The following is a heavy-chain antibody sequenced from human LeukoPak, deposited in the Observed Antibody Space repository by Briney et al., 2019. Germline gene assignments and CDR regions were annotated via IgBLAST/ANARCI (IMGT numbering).Heavy chain of an antibody. CDR1: GGSISSGGYY. Sequence: SQTLSLTCSVSGGSISSGGYYWSWIRQHPGKGLEWIGNIYYSGSTYYNPSLKSRVTISVDTSENQFSLKLTSVTAADTAVYYCASRCPSYCTGGSCYSCDYWGRGTLVTVSP. CDR3: ASRCPSYCTGGSCYSCDY. CDR2: IYYSGST. J-gene: IGHJ4*02. V-gene: IGHV4-31*03. D-gene: IGHD2-15*01.